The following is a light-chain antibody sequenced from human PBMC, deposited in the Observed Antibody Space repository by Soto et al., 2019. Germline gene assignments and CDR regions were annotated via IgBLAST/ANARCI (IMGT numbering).Light chain of an antibody. J-gene: IGKJ4*01. CDR3: QQYGTSVLS. Sequence: EIVLTQSPGTLSLSPGERATLSCRASQSVSSSYLAWYQQKPGQAPRLFIYAASIRATGIPDRFSGSGSGTDFTLTISRLEPEDFAVYYCQQYGTSVLSFGGGTKVDIK. CDR1: QSVSSSY. CDR2: AAS. V-gene: IGKV3-20*01.